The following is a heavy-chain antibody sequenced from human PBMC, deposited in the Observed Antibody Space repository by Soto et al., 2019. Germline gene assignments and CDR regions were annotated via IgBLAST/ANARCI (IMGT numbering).Heavy chain of an antibody. CDR3: ARHKLCSGGSCVGNYYGLDV. CDR1: GYSFTSYW. Sequence: GESLKISCKGSGYSFTSYWIGWVRQMPVKGLEWMGIIYPGDSDTRYSPSFQGQVTISADKSISTAYLQWSSLKASDTAMYYCARHKLCSGGSCVGNYYGLDVWGQGTTVTVSS. CDR2: IYPGDSDT. V-gene: IGHV5-51*01. J-gene: IGHJ6*01. D-gene: IGHD2-15*01.